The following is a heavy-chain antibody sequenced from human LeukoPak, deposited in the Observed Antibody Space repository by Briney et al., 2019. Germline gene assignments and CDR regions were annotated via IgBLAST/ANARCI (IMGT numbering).Heavy chain of an antibody. CDR2: INPKSGVT. D-gene: IGHD3-22*01. Sequence: GASMRVSCNTSGYTFTDYYIHWVRQAPGQALEWMGWINPKSGVTNYAQNFQDRVTLTSDTSISTAYMDLSGLTSADTAVYYCARALGNYYDSTVYQAYWGQGHLVTASS. CDR1: GYTFTDYY. V-gene: IGHV1-2*02. CDR3: ARALGNYYDSTVYQAY. J-gene: IGHJ4*02.